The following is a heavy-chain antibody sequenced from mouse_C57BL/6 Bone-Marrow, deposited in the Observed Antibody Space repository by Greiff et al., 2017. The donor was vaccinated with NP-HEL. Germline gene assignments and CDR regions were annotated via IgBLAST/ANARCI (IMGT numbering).Heavy chain of an antibody. Sequence: QVHVKQSGTDLVKPGASVKLSCKASGYTFTSYWMHWVKQRPGQGLEWIGNINPSNGGTNYNEKFKSKATLTVDKSSSTAYMQLSSLTSEDSAVYYCARGIRGLVLRFWGQGNLVTVSA. CDR3: ARGIRGLVLRF. J-gene: IGHJ3*01. CDR1: GYTFTSYW. V-gene: IGHV1-53*01. D-gene: IGHD1-1*01. CDR2: INPSNGGT.